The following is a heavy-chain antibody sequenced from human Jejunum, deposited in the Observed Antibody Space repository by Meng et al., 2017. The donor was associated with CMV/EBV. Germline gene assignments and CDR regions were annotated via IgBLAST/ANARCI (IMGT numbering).Heavy chain of an antibody. CDR2: INGDGSDT. J-gene: IGHJ4*02. D-gene: IGHD5-12*01. V-gene: IGHV3-74*01. CDR3: ARATRAKWPYFDY. CDR1: GFTFSSCW. Sequence: EGEVLMHGGGMVERGGFLRCSWEASGFTFSSCWVTWVRRAPGKGWRWVSHINGDGSDTNHADSVKDRFTLSRDNAKNTLYLQMNSLRAEDTAVYYCARATRAKWPYFDYWGQGTLVTVSS.